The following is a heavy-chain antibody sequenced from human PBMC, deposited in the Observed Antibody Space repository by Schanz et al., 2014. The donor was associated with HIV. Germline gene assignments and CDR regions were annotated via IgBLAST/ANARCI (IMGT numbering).Heavy chain of an antibody. CDR2: ISESGGRT. D-gene: IGHD3-22*01. V-gene: IGHV3-23*04. CDR3: AKPEYDSRGNSQSHFDY. Sequence: EVQLVESGGGLVKPGGSLRLSCAASGFNFNNYAMTWVRQAPGKGLEWVSSISESGGRTYYADSVNGRFTISRDNSKNTLYLQMTTLRTEDTAVYYCAKPEYDSRGNSQSHFDYWGQGTLVTVSS. J-gene: IGHJ4*02. CDR1: GFNFNNYA.